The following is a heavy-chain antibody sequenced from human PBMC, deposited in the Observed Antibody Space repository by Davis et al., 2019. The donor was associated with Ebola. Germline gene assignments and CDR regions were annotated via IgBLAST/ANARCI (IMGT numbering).Heavy chain of an antibody. CDR3: ARGTVVVVAV. CDR2: IYYSGST. CDR1: GGSISSSSYY. Sequence: SETLSLTRTVSGGSISSSSYYWGWIRQPPGKGLEWIGSIYYSGSTYYNPSLKSRVTISVDTSKNQFSLKLSSVTAADTAVYYCARGTVVVVAVWGQGTLVTVSS. D-gene: IGHD2-15*01. J-gene: IGHJ4*02. V-gene: IGHV4-39*01.